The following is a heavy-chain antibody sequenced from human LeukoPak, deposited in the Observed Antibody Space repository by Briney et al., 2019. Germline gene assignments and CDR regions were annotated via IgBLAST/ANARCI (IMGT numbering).Heavy chain of an antibody. D-gene: IGHD1-14*01. CDR2: INPNSGGT. J-gene: IGHJ5*02. CDR3: ATGWWFDP. V-gene: IGHV1-2*02. CDR1: GYTFTGYY. Sequence: ASEKVSCKASGYTFTGYYMHWVRQAPGPGLEWVGLINPNSGGTNNAQKFQGRVTMTRDTSISTAYMELSRLRSDDTAVYYCATGWWFDPWGQGTLVTVSS.